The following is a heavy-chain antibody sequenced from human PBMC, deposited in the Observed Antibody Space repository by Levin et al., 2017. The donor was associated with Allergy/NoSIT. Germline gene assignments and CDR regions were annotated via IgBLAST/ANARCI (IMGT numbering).Heavy chain of an antibody. D-gene: IGHD3-16*01. CDR1: GGSISSYY. J-gene: IGHJ4*02. V-gene: IGHV4-59*08. CDR3: ARGGPSWDYFDY. CDR2: IYSSGNT. Sequence: SETLSLTCTVSGGSISSYYWSWIRQPPGKGLEWIGCIYSSGNTNYNPSLKSRVTMSVDTSKNQFSLKLTSVTAADTAVYYCARGGPSWDYFDYWGQGALVTVSS.